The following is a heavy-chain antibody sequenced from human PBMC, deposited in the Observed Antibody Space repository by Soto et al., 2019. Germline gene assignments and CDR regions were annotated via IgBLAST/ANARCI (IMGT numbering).Heavy chain of an antibody. CDR3: AKNRIVVVVAAYDY. J-gene: IGHJ4*02. CDR1: GCVFSGDP. Sequence: PGGSVRLSCVDAGCVFSGDPRIWVRQAPGKGLEWVSAISGSGGSTYYADSVKGRFTISRDNSKNTLYLQMNSLRAEDTAVYYCAKNRIVVVVAAYDYWGQGTLVTVSS. D-gene: IGHD2-15*01. V-gene: IGHV3-23*01. CDR2: ISGSGGST.